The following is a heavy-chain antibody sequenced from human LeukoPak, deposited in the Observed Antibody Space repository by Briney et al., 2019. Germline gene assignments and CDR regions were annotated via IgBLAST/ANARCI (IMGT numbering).Heavy chain of an antibody. V-gene: IGHV1-58*01. Sequence: SVKVSCKASGFTFTSSAVQWVRQARGQRGEWMGWIVVGSGNTNYAQKFQERVTITRDMSTSTAYMELSSLRSEDTAVYYCAATSGDFYYYGMDVWGKGTTVTVSS. J-gene: IGHJ6*04. CDR2: IVVGSGNT. CDR1: GFTFTSSA. CDR3: AATSGDFYYYGMDV. D-gene: IGHD3-10*01.